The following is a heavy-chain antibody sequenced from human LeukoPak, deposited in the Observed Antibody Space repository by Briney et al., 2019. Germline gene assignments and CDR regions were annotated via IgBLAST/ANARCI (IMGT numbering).Heavy chain of an antibody. D-gene: IGHD2-15*01. J-gene: IGHJ4*02. V-gene: IGHV4-34*01. CDR1: GGSFSGYY. CDR3: ARQRSYYCSGGSCYPYYFDY. CDR2: INHSGST. Sequence: SETLSLTCAVYGGSFSGYYWNWIRQPPGKGLEWIGEINHSGSTNYSPSLKSRVTISVDTSKNQFSLKLSSVTAADTAVYYCARQRSYYCSGGSCYPYYFDYWGQGTLVTVSS.